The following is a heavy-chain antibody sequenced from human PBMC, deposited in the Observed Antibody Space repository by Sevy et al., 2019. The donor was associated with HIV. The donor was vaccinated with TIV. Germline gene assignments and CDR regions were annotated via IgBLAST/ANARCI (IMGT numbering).Heavy chain of an antibody. Sequence: GGSLRLSCAASGFTFSSYWMSWVRQAPGKGLEWVANIKQDGSEKYYVDSVKGRFTISRDNAKNSLYLQMNSLRAEDTAVYYCARGGAPSITIFGVVPELFDYWGQGTLVTVSS. CDR1: GFTFSSYW. D-gene: IGHD3-3*01. V-gene: IGHV3-7*01. CDR3: ARGGAPSITIFGVVPELFDY. J-gene: IGHJ4*02. CDR2: IKQDGSEK.